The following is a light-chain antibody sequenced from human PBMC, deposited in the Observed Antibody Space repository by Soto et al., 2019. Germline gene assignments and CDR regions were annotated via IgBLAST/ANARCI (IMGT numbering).Light chain of an antibody. J-gene: IGKJ4*01. V-gene: IGKV3-11*01. CDR3: QQRRDWPRVT. Sequence: EIVLTQSPATLSLSPGETATLSCRTSQSVSDYLAWYQQKPGQAPRVLIYDASNRAPGIPARFSGSGYGTDFTLTITSLEPEDFAVYYCQQRRDWPRVTFGGGTKVEIK. CDR2: DAS. CDR1: QSVSDY.